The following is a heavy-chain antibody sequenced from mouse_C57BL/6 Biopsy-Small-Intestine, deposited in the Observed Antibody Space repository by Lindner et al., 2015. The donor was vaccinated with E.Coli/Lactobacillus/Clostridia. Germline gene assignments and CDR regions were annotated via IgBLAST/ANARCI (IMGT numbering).Heavy chain of an antibody. CDR2: ISPYSGNT. Sequence: SVKVSCKASGYTLTSYGIAWVRQAPGQGLEWMGWISPYSGNTKYAQKLQGRVTMTTDTSTTTAYMEVRSLRSDDAAVYYCARLLLYSSSWSGPFDIWGQGTMVTVSS. CDR1: GYTLTSYG. V-gene: IGHV1-7*01. J-gene: IGHJ3*01. D-gene: IGHD2-1*01. CDR3: ARLLLYSSSWSGPFDI.